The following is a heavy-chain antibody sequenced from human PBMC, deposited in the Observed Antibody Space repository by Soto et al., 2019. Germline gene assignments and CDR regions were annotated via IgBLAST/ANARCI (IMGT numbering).Heavy chain of an antibody. CDR3: ARGSEVFPRWPLGGDAFEI. CDR2: IIPVFGTS. CDR1: GGTFSNYG. J-gene: IGHJ3*02. Sequence: QVQLVQSGAEVKKPGSSVKVSCKASGGTFSNYGINWVRQAPGQGLNWMGEIIPVFGTSNYAQRFQGRVTITADESTSTAYMELTSLTSEDTAVYYCARGSEVFPRWPLGGDAFEIWGQGTTVTVSS. V-gene: IGHV1-69*01. D-gene: IGHD3-16*02.